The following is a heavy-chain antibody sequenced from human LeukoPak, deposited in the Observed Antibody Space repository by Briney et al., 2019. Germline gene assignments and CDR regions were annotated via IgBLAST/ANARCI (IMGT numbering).Heavy chain of an antibody. CDR3: ASLSGNSLPDY. CDR1: GFTFSSNT. V-gene: IGHV3-21*01. J-gene: IGHJ4*02. Sequence: GGSLRLSCAVSGFTFSSNTMNWVRQAPGKGLEWISSITTSSDYIYYADSVKGRFTISRDNAKNSLYLQMNSLRAEDTAVYYCASLSGNSLPDYWGQGTLVTVSS. D-gene: IGHD4-23*01. CDR2: ITTSSDYI.